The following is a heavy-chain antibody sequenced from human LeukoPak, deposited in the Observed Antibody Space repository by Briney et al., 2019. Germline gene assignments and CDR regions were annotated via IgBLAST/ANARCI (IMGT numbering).Heavy chain of an antibody. Sequence: GGSLRLSCAASGFTFSSYSMNWVRQAPGKGREWVSAISGSGGSTYYADSVKGRFTTSRDNSKNTLYLQMNSLRAEDTAVYYCAKDQDCYDSSGLFGYWGQGTLVTVSS. CDR2: ISGSGGST. J-gene: IGHJ4*02. D-gene: IGHD3-22*01. V-gene: IGHV3-23*01. CDR1: GFTFSSYS. CDR3: AKDQDCYDSSGLFGY.